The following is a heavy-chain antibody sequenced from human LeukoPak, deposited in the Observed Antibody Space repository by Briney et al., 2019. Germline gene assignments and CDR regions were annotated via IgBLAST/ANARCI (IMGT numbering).Heavy chain of an antibody. CDR1: GGSISSGDYY. V-gene: IGHV4-30-4*08. J-gene: IGHJ6*03. CDR2: IYYSGST. Sequence: PSQTLSLTCTVSGGSISSGDYYWRWLRQPPGKGLEWLGYIYYSGSTYYNPSLKSRVTISVDTSKNQFSLKLSSVTAADTAVYYCARGGRIVAEGSYYYYMDVWGKGTTVTVSS. D-gene: IGHD2-15*01. CDR3: ARGGRIVAEGSYYYYMDV.